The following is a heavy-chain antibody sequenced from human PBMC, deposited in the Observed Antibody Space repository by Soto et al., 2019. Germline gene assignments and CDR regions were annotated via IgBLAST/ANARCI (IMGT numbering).Heavy chain of an antibody. Sequence: GGSLRLSCAASGFTFSNAWMSWVRQAPGKGLEWVGRIKSKTDGGTTDYAAPVKGRFTISRDDSKNTLYLQMNSLKPEDTAVYYCTTDYYDSSGPTDYWGQGTLVTVSS. CDR2: IKSKTDGGTT. J-gene: IGHJ4*02. D-gene: IGHD3-22*01. CDR1: GFTFSNAW. V-gene: IGHV3-15*01. CDR3: TTDYYDSSGPTDY.